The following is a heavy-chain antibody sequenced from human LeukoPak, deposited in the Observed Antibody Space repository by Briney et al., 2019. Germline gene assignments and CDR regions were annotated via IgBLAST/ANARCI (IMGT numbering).Heavy chain of an antibody. V-gene: IGHV1-18*01. J-gene: IGHJ4*02. CDR2: ISTYNDDT. Sequence: GASVKVSCKPSGYTFTSYGISWVRQAPGQGLEWMGWISTYNDDTNYAQKFQGRVTMTTDRFTSTTYLELRSLRSDDTAVYYCARDELLVGATAFDYWGQGTLVTVSS. CDR1: GYTFTSYG. CDR3: ARDELLVGATAFDY. D-gene: IGHD1-26*01.